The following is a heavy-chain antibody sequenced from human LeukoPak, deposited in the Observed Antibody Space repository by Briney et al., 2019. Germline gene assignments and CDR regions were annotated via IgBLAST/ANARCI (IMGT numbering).Heavy chain of an antibody. Sequence: GASVKVSCKASGYTFTSYYMHWVRQAPGQGLEWMGIINPSGGSTSYAQKFQGRVTMTRDMSTSTVYMELSSLRSEDTAVYYCARASLVYSSSGSDLFDYWGQGTLVTVSS. CDR2: INPSGGST. CDR1: GYTFTSYY. CDR3: ARASLVYSSSGSDLFDY. D-gene: IGHD6-6*01. V-gene: IGHV1-46*01. J-gene: IGHJ4*02.